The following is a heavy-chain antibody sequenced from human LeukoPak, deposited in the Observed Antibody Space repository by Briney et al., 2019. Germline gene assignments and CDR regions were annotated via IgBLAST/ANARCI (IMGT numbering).Heavy chain of an antibody. D-gene: IGHD6-19*01. CDR2: TSAYNGNT. V-gene: IGHV1-18*01. Sequence: ASVKVSCKASGYTFTSYGISWVRQAPGQGLEWMGWTSAYNGNTTYAQKLQGRVTMTTDTSTSTAYMELRSLRSDDTAVYYCARDAVSVAGIRGDLDWGQGTLVTVSS. CDR3: ARDAVSVAGIRGDLD. CDR1: GYTFTSYG. J-gene: IGHJ4*02.